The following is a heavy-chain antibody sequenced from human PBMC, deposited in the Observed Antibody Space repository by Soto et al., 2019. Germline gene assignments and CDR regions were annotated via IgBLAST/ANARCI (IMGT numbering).Heavy chain of an antibody. CDR1: GGTLSSYA. V-gene: IGHV1-69*13. J-gene: IGHJ6*02. CDR3: ARERSYGMDV. CDR2: IIPIFGTA. Sequence: SVKVSCKASGGTLSSYAISWVRQAPGQGLEWMGGIIPIFGTANYAQKFQGRVTITADESTSTAYMELSSLRSEDTAVYYCARERSYGMDVWGQGTTVTVSS.